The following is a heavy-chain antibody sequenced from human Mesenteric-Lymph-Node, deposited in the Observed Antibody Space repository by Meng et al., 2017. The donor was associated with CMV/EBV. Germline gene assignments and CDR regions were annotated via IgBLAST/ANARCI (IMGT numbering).Heavy chain of an antibody. CDR2: INSDGSST. V-gene: IGHV3-74*01. D-gene: IGHD5-18*01. CDR1: GFTFSSYW. Sequence: GESLKTSCAASGFTFSSYWMHWVRPATGKGLVWVSRINSDGSSTSYADSLKGRFTISRDNAKNTLYLQMNSLRAEDTAVYYCARDRGIQLWFSPATSYGMDVWGQGTTVTVSS. J-gene: IGHJ6*02. CDR3: ARDRGIQLWFSPATSYGMDV.